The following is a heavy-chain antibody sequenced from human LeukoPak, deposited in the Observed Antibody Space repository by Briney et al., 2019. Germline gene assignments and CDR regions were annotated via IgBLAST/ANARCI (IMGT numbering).Heavy chain of an antibody. Sequence: QPGGSLRLSCAASGFTFRSYWMHWVRQAPGKGLLWVSRINSDGSSTSYADSVKGRFTISRDNAKNTLYLQMNSLRAEDTAVYYCATHPYSSGWYSDYWGQGTLVTVSS. CDR2: INSDGSST. V-gene: IGHV3-74*01. CDR3: ATHPYSSGWYSDY. CDR1: GFTFRSYW. D-gene: IGHD6-19*01. J-gene: IGHJ4*02.